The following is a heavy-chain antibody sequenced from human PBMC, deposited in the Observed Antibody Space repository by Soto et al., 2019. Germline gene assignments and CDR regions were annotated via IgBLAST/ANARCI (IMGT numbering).Heavy chain of an antibody. CDR1: GGSFSGYY. CDR3: ARGRLRSDFWSGYSIYFDY. Sequence: SETLSLTCAVYGGSFSGYYWSWIRQPPGKGLEWIGEINHSGSTNYNPSLKSRVTISVDTSKNQFSLKLSSVTAADTAVYYCARGRLRSDFWSGYSIYFDYWGQGTLVTVSS. D-gene: IGHD3-3*01. V-gene: IGHV4-34*01. CDR2: INHSGST. J-gene: IGHJ4*02.